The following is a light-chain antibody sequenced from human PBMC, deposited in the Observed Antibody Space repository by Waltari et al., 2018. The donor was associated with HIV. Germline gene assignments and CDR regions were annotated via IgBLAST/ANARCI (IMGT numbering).Light chain of an antibody. Sequence: SYELTQPPSVSVSPGQTASLPCPAAKLGDKYACWYQQKPGQSPVLVIYQDSKRPSGIPERFSGSNSGNTATLTISGTQAMDEADYYCQAWDSSTVVFGGGTKLTVL. CDR2: QDS. CDR3: QAWDSSTVV. J-gene: IGLJ2*01. CDR1: KLGDKY. V-gene: IGLV3-1*01.